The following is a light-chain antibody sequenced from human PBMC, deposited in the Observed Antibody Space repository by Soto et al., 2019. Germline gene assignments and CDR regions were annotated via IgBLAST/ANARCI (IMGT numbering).Light chain of an antibody. J-gene: IGKJ1*01. Sequence: EIVLTQSPATLSLSPGERATLSCRASQSVSSYLAWYQQKPGQAPRLLIYDASNRATGIPARFSGSGSGTHFTLTFSSLEPEDFAVYYCQQRSNWRTFGQGTKVEIK. CDR2: DAS. V-gene: IGKV3-11*01. CDR1: QSVSSY. CDR3: QQRSNWRT.